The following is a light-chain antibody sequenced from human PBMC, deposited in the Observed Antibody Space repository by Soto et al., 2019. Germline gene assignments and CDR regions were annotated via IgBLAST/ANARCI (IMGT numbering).Light chain of an antibody. CDR1: QGISRA. CDR2: TTS. J-gene: IGKJ4*01. Sequence: DIEMTQSPSTLSASVGDRVTITCRASQGISRALSWYQQKPGNAPKLLIWTTSNLLSGGPSRFSASGSDTEFTLTVSGLQPEDFATYYCQQHYNYPLTFGGGTKVEIK. CDR3: QQHYNYPLT. V-gene: IGKV1-9*01.